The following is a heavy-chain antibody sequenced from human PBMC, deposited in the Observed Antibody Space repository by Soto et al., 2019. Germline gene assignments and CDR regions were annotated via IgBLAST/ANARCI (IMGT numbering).Heavy chain of an antibody. CDR1: GGSISSSSYY. D-gene: IGHD3-22*01. Sequence: NPSETLSLTCTVSGGSISSSSYYWGWIRQPPGKGLEWIGSIYYTGSTYYNPSLKSRVTISVDTSKNQFSLKLSSVTAADTAVYYCARQRRSYYDSSGYPDYWGQGTLVTVPS. J-gene: IGHJ4*02. CDR2: IYYTGST. V-gene: IGHV4-39*01. CDR3: ARQRRSYYDSSGYPDY.